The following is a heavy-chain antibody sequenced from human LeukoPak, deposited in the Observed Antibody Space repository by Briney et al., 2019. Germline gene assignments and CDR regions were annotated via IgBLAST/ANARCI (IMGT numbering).Heavy chain of an antibody. CDR2: IWYDGSNK. Sequence: GGSLRLSYAASGFTFSSYGMHWVRQAPGKGLEWVAVIWYDGSNKYYADSVKGRFTISRDNSKNTLYLQMNSLRAEDTAVYYCARVATKDVSAFDIWGQGTMVTVSS. V-gene: IGHV3-33*01. CDR1: GFTFSSYG. D-gene: IGHD2-21*02. J-gene: IGHJ3*02. CDR3: ARVATKDVSAFDI.